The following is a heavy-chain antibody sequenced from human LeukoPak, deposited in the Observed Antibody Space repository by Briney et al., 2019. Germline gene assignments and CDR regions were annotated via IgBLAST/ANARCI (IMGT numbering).Heavy chain of an antibody. Sequence: PSETLSLTCTDSSGSDNSYYWCWLRQPPGKGLEWIGYIYYSGSTNYNPSLKSRVTISVDTSKNQFSLKLSSVTAADTAVYYCARVPAAPRLYMDVWGQGTTVIVSS. CDR1: SGSDNSYY. CDR2: IYYSGST. J-gene: IGHJ6*02. CDR3: ARVPAAPRLYMDV. V-gene: IGHV4-59*02. D-gene: IGHD2-2*01.